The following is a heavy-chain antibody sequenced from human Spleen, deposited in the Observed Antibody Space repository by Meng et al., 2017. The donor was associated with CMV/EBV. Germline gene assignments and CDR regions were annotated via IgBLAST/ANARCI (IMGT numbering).Heavy chain of an antibody. CDR3: AKGGGKYHFDY. V-gene: IGHV3-23*01. Sequence: GESLKISCAASGFTFSSYSMSWVRQAPGKGLEWVSSIGASGGNTYYADSVTGRFTISRDNSKNTLYLQMNTLGAEDTAVYYCAKGGGKYHFDYWGQGTLVTVSS. D-gene: IGHD1-26*01. CDR2: IGASGGNT. J-gene: IGHJ4*02. CDR1: GFTFSSYS.